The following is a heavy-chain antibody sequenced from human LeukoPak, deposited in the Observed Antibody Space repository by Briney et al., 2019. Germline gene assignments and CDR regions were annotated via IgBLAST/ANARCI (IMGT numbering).Heavy chain of an antibody. CDR3: AKDRGIWSGYWSY. J-gene: IGHJ4*02. Sequence: GGSLRLSCAASGFTFSSYGMHWVRRAPGKGLEWVAFIRYDGSNKYYADSVKGRFTISRDNSKNTLYLQMNSLRAEDTAVYYCAKDRGIWSGYWSYWGQGTLVTVSS. CDR2: IRYDGSNK. D-gene: IGHD3-3*01. V-gene: IGHV3-30*02. CDR1: GFTFSSYG.